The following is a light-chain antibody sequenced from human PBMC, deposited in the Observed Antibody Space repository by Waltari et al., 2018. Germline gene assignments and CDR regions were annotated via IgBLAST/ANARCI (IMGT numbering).Light chain of an antibody. CDR3: QHYENLSLFT. V-gene: IGKV1-33*01. Sequence: DIQMTQSPSSLSASVVHRVTINCQASQDIVDHLNWYQQKAGKASKIVIYDASNLETGVPPRFSGSGSGTDFSLTISSLQPEDIATYYCQHYENLSLFTFGPGTKVDIK. J-gene: IGKJ3*01. CDR2: DAS. CDR1: QDIVDH.